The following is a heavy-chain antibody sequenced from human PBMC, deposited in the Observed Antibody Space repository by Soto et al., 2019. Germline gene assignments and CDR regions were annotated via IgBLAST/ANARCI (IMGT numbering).Heavy chain of an antibody. CDR2: INHSGST. V-gene: IGHV4-34*01. CDR1: GGSINNYY. Sequence: SETLSLTCTVSGGSINNYYWSWIRQPPGKGLEWIGEINHSGSTNYNPSLKSRVTISVDTSKNQFSLKLSSVTAADTAVYYCARQQWLVLDYYYYMEVWGKGTTVTVSS. J-gene: IGHJ6*03. D-gene: IGHD6-19*01. CDR3: ARQQWLVLDYYYYMEV.